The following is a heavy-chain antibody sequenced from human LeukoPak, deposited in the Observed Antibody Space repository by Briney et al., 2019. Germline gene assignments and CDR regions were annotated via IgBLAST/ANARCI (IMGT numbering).Heavy chain of an antibody. CDR2: VNPSGGST. V-gene: IGHV1-46*01. J-gene: IGHJ6*03. D-gene: IGHD3-10*01. CDR3: ARDPDPNVFGELQYYYYYMDV. CDR1: GYTFTSYY. Sequence: GASVKVSCKASGYTFTSYYMHWVRQAPGQGLEWMGIVNPSGGSTSYAQKFQGRVTMTRDTSISTAYMELSRLRSDDTAVYYCARDPDPNVFGELQYYYYYMDVWGKGTTVTVSS.